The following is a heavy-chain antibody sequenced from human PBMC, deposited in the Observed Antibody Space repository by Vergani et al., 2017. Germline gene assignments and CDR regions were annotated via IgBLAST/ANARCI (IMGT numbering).Heavy chain of an antibody. J-gene: IGHJ2*01. CDR3: ARDHRHYYDSSGYYFYWYFDL. CDR1: GFTVSSNY. V-gene: IGHV3-53*01. D-gene: IGHD3-22*01. CDR2: IYSGGST. Sequence: EVQLVESGGGLIQPGGSLRLSCAASGFTVSSNYMSWVRQAPGTGLEWVSVIYSGGSTYYADSVKGRFTISRDNSKNTLYLQMNSLRAEDTAVYYCARDHRHYYDSSGYYFYWYFDLWGRGTLVTVSS.